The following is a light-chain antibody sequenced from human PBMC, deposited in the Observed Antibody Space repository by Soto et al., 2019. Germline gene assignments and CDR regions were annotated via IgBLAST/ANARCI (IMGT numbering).Light chain of an antibody. J-gene: IGKJ2*01. Sequence: EIVLTQSPATLSLSPGNRATLSCRASQSVSSSLAWYQHQPGQAPRLLIYDASNRATGIPARFSGSGSGTHFTLTISSLAPEDFAVYYCQQYNDWPSNTFGQGTKLEIK. V-gene: IGKV3-11*01. CDR2: DAS. CDR3: QQYNDWPSNT. CDR1: QSVSSS.